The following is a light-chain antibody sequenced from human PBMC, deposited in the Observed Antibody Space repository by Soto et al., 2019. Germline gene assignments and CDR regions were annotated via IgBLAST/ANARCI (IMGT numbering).Light chain of an antibody. V-gene: IGLV3-21*02. CDR1: DIGSKS. CDR3: LVWDNSGDRYV. CDR2: EDY. J-gene: IGLJ1*01. Sequence: SYELTQPPSVSVAPGQTARITCGGNDIGSKSVHWYQQKPGQAPVVVVYEDYDRPSGIPERFSGSNSGNTATLTITRVEAGDEAEYYCLVWDNSGDRYVFGTGTKLTVL.